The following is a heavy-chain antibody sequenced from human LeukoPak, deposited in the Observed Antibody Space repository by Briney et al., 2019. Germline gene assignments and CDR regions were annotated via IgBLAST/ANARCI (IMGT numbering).Heavy chain of an antibody. Sequence: GGSLRLSCAASGFTFSSYNMNWVRQAPGKGLEWVSSITSSSSYIYHADSVKGRFTISRDNAKSSLYLQMNSLRAEDTAVYYCARAQGVVVPAAMDYWGQGTPVTVSS. CDR3: ARAQGVVVPAAMDY. CDR1: GFTFSSYN. J-gene: IGHJ4*02. CDR2: ITSSSSYI. D-gene: IGHD2-2*01. V-gene: IGHV3-21*01.